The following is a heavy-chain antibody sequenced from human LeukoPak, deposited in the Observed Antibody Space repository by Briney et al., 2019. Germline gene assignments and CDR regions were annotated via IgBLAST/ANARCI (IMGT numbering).Heavy chain of an antibody. CDR2: INPSGNST. D-gene: IGHD3-22*01. Sequence: ASVKVSCKASGYTFTNYYMHWVRQAPGQGLEWMGIINPSGNSTSYAQIFQGRVTMTRDTSTSTDYMELSSLRSEDTAVYYCARGYSSGYRIDYWGQGTLVTVSS. CDR3: ARGYSSGYRIDY. J-gene: IGHJ4*02. V-gene: IGHV1-46*01. CDR1: GYTFTNYY.